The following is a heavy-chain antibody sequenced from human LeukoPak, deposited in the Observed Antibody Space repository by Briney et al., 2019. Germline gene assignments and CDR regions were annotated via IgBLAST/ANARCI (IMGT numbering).Heavy chain of an antibody. CDR3: ARGEDIVVVVASGGSYGMDV. J-gene: IGHJ6*02. V-gene: IGHV1-69*13. CDR2: IIPIFGTA. D-gene: IGHD2-15*01. CDR1: GGTFSSYA. Sequence: ASVKVSCKASGGTFSSYAISWVRQAPGQGLEWMGGIIPIFGTANYAQEFQGRVTITADESTSTAYMELSSLRSEDTAVYYCARGEDIVVVVASGGSYGMDVWGQGTTVTVSS.